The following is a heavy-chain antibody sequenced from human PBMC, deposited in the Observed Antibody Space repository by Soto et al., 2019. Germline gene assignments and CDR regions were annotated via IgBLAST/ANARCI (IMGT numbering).Heavy chain of an antibody. V-gene: IGHV3-48*02. Sequence: GGSLRLSCAASGFTFSSYSMYWVRQAPGKGLEWISYISSHSSTLYYADSVKGRFTISRDNAGNSLYLQMNSLRDEDTAVYYCVRDGSGNLYLNGFDPGGQGTLVTVSS. D-gene: IGHD6-19*01. CDR1: GFTFSSYS. J-gene: IGHJ5*02. CDR2: ISSHSSTL. CDR3: VRDGSGNLYLNGFDP.